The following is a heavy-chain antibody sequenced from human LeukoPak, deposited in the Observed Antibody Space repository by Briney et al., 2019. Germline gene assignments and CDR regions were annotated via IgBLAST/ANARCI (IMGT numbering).Heavy chain of an antibody. J-gene: IGHJ4*02. Sequence: SETLSLTCTVSGGSISSYYWSWIRQPPGKGLEWIGYIYYSGSTNYNPSLMSRVTISVDTSKNQFSLKLSSVTAADTAVYYCARQNYGDYLETYYFDYWGQGTLVTVSS. CDR2: IYYSGST. CDR3: ARQNYGDYLETYYFDY. V-gene: IGHV4-59*08. D-gene: IGHD4-17*01. CDR1: GGSISSYY.